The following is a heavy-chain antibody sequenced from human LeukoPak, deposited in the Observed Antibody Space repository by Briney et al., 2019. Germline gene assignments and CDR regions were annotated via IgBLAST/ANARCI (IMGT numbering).Heavy chain of an antibody. D-gene: IGHD5-24*01. CDR2: IHYTGST. J-gene: IGHJ4*02. V-gene: IGHV4-31*03. CDR3: ARMGDGYNRRDSDY. CDR1: GGSISSGGYY. Sequence: SETLSLTCTVSGGSISSGGYYWNWIRQHPGKGLEWIGYIHYTGSTYYNPSLKSRVTISIDTSKNQFSLKLNSVTAADTAVYYCARMGDGYNRRDSDYWGQGTLVSVSS.